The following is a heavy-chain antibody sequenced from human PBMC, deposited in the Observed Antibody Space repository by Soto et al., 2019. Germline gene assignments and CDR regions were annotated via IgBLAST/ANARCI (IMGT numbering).Heavy chain of an antibody. CDR1: GGSFSGYY. V-gene: IGHV4-34*01. CDR2: INHSGST. J-gene: IGHJ6*02. Sequence: SETLSLTCAVYGGSFSGYYWSWIRQPPGKGLEWIGEINHSGSTNYNPSLKSRVTISVDTSKNQFSLKLSSVTAADTAVYYCARWFSSGWGISLYYYYGMDVWGQGTTVTVSS. CDR3: ARWFSSGWGISLYYYYGMDV. D-gene: IGHD6-19*01.